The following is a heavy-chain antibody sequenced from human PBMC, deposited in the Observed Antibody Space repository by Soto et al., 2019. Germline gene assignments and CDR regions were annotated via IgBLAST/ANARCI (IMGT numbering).Heavy chain of an antibody. CDR1: GGTFSSYA. V-gene: IGHV1-69*06. CDR3: AREAVGYCSSTSCYRPGYYYYGMDV. Sequence: QVQLVQSGAEVKKPGSSVKVSCKASGGTFSSYAISWVRQAPGQGLEWMGGIIPIFGTANYAQKFLGRVTITADKSTSTAYMELSSLRSEDTAVYYCAREAVGYCSSTSCYRPGYYYYGMDVWGQGTTVTVSS. D-gene: IGHD2-2*01. CDR2: IIPIFGTA. J-gene: IGHJ6*02.